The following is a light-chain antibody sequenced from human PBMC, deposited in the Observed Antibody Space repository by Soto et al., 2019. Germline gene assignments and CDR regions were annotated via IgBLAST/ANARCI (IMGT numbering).Light chain of an antibody. CDR1: QSISTW. CDR3: QQYNPSSRT. Sequence: DIQMTQSPSSVSASVGDRVTITCRASQSISTWLAWYQQKPGKVPKLLIFKASSLQSGVPSRFSGSGSGTDFTLTISSLQPDDFATYYCQQYNPSSRTFGQGTKVDIK. J-gene: IGKJ1*01. V-gene: IGKV1-5*03. CDR2: KAS.